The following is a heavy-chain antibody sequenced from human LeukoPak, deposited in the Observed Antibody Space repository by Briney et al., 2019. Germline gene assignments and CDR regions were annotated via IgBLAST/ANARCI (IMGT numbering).Heavy chain of an antibody. V-gene: IGHV3-7*01. D-gene: IGHD3-22*01. CDR2: IKQDGSEK. Sequence: GGSLRLSCAASGFTFSSYEMSWVRQAPGKGLEWVANIKQDGSEKYYVDSVKGRFTISRDNAKNSLYLQMNRLRAEDTAVYYCTKNGYYYDSSGYYSDYWGQGTLVTVSS. CDR1: GFTFSSYE. J-gene: IGHJ4*02. CDR3: TKNGYYYDSSGYYSDY.